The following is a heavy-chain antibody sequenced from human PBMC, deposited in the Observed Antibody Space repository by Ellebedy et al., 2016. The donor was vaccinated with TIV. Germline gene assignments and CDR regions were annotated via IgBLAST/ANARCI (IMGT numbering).Heavy chain of an antibody. J-gene: IGHJ2*01. CDR2: MNPNSGNT. V-gene: IGHV1-8*01. Sequence: ASVKVSXXASGYTFTSYDINWVRQATGQGLEWMGWMNPNSGNTGYAQKFQGRVTMTRNTSISTAYMELSSLRSEDTAVYYCARVSAGWYFDLWGRGTLVTVSS. CDR1: GYTFTSYD. CDR3: ARVSAGWYFDL.